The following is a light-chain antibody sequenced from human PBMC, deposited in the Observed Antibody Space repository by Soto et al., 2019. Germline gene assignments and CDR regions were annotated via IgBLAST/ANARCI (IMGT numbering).Light chain of an antibody. CDR2: GAS. Sequence: EIVLTQSPGTPSLSPGERATLSCRASQSVSSTYLAWYQQKPGQAPGLLLTGASNRASGIPDRFAGSGSGTDFALTISRLEPEDFAVYYCQQYGSSWTFGHGTKVDIK. CDR1: QSVSSTY. CDR3: QQYGSSWT. J-gene: IGKJ1*01. V-gene: IGKV3-20*01.